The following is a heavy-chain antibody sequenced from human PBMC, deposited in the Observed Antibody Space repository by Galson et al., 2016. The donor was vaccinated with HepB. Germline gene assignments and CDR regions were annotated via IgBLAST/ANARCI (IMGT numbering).Heavy chain of an antibody. D-gene: IGHD2-8*01. Sequence: SLRLSCAASGFTFSSYAMSWVRQAPGKGLKWVSAISGSGTSTYYADSVKGRFTISRDKSRNTLYLQMNSLRAEDTAVYYCAKAHPFNDYYYYFYMDVWGKWTTVTVSS. CDR3: AKAHPFNDYYYYFYMDV. J-gene: IGHJ6*03. CDR2: ISGSGTST. CDR1: GFTFSSYA. V-gene: IGHV3-23*01.